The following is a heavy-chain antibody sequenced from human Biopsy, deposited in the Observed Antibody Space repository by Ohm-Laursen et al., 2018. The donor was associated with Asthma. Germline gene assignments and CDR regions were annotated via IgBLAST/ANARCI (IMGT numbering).Heavy chain of an antibody. CDR3: AKDVFPGWELRRGPDY. J-gene: IGHJ4*02. Sequence: SLRLSCAASGFTFSNYGMHWVRQAPGKGLDWVAVISFDGSNKNYTDSVKGRFTIPRDNSRNTLHLQMNSLRAEDMAVYYCAKDVFPGWELRRGPDYWGQGTLVTVSS. CDR1: GFTFSNYG. V-gene: IGHV3-30*18. CDR2: ISFDGSNK. D-gene: IGHD1-26*01.